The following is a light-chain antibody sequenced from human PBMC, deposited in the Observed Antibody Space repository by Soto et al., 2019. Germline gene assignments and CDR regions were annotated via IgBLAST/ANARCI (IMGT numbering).Light chain of an antibody. CDR3: QQLNTYPDT. CDR1: QGISRY. J-gene: IGKJ4*01. V-gene: IGKV1-9*01. Sequence: IQLTQSPSSLSASVGDSVTITCRASQGISRYLSWYQQKPGRAPKLLISAASTLQSGVPARFSGSGSGTDFTLSITSLQPEDFATYYCQQLNTYPDTFGGGTKVEIK. CDR2: AAS.